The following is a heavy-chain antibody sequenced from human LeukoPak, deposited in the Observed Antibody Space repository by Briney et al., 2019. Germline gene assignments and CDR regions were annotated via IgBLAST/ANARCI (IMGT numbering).Heavy chain of an antibody. V-gene: IGHV5-51*01. CDR3: ARVLCSSTSCYDAFDI. D-gene: IGHD2-2*01. J-gene: IGHJ3*02. CDR2: IYPGDSDT. Sequence: GESLKISCKGSGYSFTSYWIGWVRQMPGEGLEWMGIIYPGDSDTRYSPSFQGQVTISADKSISTAYLQWSSLKASDTAMYYCARVLCSSTSCYDAFDIWGQGTMVTVSS. CDR1: GYSFTSYW.